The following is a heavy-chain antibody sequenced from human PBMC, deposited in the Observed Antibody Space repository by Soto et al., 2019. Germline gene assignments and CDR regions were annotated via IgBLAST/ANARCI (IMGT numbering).Heavy chain of an antibody. Sequence: PGGSLRLSCTASGFSFSTYEMNWVRQAPGKGLEWVSYISGSGSPMYYAASVKGRFTISRDNAKNSLYLQMNSLRADDTAVYYCAREFSGYGNSGMGVWGQGTMVTVSS. CDR3: AREFSGYGNSGMGV. CDR1: GFSFSTYE. D-gene: IGHD6-13*01. CDR2: ISGSGSPM. J-gene: IGHJ6*02. V-gene: IGHV3-48*03.